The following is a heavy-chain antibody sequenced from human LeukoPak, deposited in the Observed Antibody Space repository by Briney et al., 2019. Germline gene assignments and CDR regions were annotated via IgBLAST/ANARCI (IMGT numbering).Heavy chain of an antibody. CDR1: GGSISSYY. D-gene: IGHD6-19*01. V-gene: IGHV4-39*07. CDR3: AGERGEEYSSGWYKRNYFDN. CDR2: GDYSGGT. J-gene: IGHJ4*02. Sequence: SETLSLTCTVSGGSISSYYWAWIRQPPGKGLEWIASGDYSGGTYYNPSLESRVAISADMSKNQFSLKLTSVTGADTAVYYCAGERGEEYSSGWYKRNYFDNWGQGIRVTVSS.